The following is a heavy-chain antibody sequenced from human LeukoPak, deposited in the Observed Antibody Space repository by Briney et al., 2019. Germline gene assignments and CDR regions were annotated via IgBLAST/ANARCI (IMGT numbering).Heavy chain of an antibody. D-gene: IGHD4-17*01. J-gene: IGHJ4*02. CDR1: GFNFSIYG. CDR2: ISSSSRTI. CDR3: VKKGQADDYGNPD. V-gene: IGHV3-48*01. Sequence: PGGSLRLSCAASGFNFSIYGMNWVRQAPRKGLEWVSYISSSSRTIYYADSVKGRFTISRDNSKNTLYLQMNNLRADDTAVYYCVKKGQADDYGNPDWGQGALVTVSP.